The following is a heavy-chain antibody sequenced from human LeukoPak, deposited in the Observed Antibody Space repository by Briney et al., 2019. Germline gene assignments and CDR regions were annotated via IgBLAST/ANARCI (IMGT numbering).Heavy chain of an antibody. D-gene: IGHD3-10*01. CDR1: GDSVSNKNTA. J-gene: IGHJ3*02. CDR3: ARGSSGQVGAFDI. CDR2: TYYRSKWHN. V-gene: IGHV6-1*01. Sequence: SQTLSLTCAISGDSVSNKNTAWNWIRQSPSRGLEWLGRTYYRSKWHNTYAASVKSRITINPDTSKNQFSLQLNSVTPEDTAVYYCARGSSGQVGAFDIWGQGTMVTVSS.